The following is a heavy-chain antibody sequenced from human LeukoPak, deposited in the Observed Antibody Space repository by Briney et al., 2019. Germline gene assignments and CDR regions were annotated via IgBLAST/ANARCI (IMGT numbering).Heavy chain of an antibody. V-gene: IGHV5-51*01. Sequence: GESLKISCKGSGYSFTSYWISWVRQMPGKGLEWMGIIYPGDSDTRYSPSFQGQVTMSADKSISTAYLQWSSLKASDTAMYYCARRGCTNGVCYDFWGQGTLVTVSS. CDR1: GYSFTSYW. CDR2: IYPGDSDT. J-gene: IGHJ4*02. D-gene: IGHD2-8*01. CDR3: ARRGCTNGVCYDF.